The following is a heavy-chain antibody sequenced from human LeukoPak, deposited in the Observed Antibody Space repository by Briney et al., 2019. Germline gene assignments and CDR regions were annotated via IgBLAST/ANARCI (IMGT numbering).Heavy chain of an antibody. D-gene: IGHD4-17*01. J-gene: IGHJ3*02. Sequence: PSETLSLTCTVSGGSISSYYWSWIRQPAGKGLEWIGRIYTSGSTNYNPSLKSRVIMSVDTSKNQFSLKLSSATAADTAVYYCASRTTVTTSGAFDIWGQGTMVTVSS. CDR2: IYTSGST. CDR1: GGSISSYY. V-gene: IGHV4-4*07. CDR3: ASRTTVTTSGAFDI.